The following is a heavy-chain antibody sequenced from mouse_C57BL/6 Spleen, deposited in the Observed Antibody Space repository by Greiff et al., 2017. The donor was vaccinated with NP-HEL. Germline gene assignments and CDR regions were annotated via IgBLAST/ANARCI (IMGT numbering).Heavy chain of an antibody. V-gene: IGHV1-55*01. D-gene: IGHD2-4*01. J-gene: IGHJ2*01. Sequence: VQLQQPGAELVKPGASVKMSCKASGYTFTSYWITWVKQRPGQGLEWIGDIYPGSGSTNYNEKFKSKATLTVDTSSSTAYMQLSSLTSEDSAVYYCARSVCYDYDEGYWGQGTTLTVSS. CDR1: GYTFTSYW. CDR2: IYPGSGST. CDR3: ARSVCYDYDEGY.